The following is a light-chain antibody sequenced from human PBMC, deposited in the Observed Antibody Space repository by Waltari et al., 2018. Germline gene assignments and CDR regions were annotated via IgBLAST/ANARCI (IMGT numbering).Light chain of an antibody. CDR1: QSISSY. CDR3: QQRSKWPPT. CDR2: DAS. V-gene: IGKV3-11*01. Sequence: EIVLAQSPATLSLSPGERATLSCRASQSISSYLAWYQQKPGQAPSLLIYDASHRATGIPARFSGSGAGTDFTLNISSLEPEDFAVYYCQQRSKWPPTFGQGTRLEIK. J-gene: IGKJ5*01.